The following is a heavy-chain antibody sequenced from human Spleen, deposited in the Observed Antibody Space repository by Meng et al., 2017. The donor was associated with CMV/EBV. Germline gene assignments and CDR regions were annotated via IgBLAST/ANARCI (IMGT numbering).Heavy chain of an antibody. D-gene: IGHD4-17*01. V-gene: IGHV4-39*01. J-gene: IGHJ4*01. CDR1: GASISTSFY. Sequence: STVSGASISTSFYRGWIHQPPGMVLGLIGNIYYSGRTYYNPSLKGRFTISVDTSKNQFFLNLTSVTATDPARYYCARANHYGDYFDHWGHGILVTVSS. CDR2: IYYSGRT. CDR3: ARANHYGDYFDH.